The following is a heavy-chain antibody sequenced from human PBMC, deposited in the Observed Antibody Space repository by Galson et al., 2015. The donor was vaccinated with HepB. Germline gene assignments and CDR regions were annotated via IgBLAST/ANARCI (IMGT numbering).Heavy chain of an antibody. CDR3: ARSGGSLKNWFDP. V-gene: IGHV1-69*13. D-gene: IGHD2-15*01. CDR2: IIPIFGTA. CDR1: GGTFSSYA. Sequence: SVKVSCKASGGTFSSYAISWVRQAPGQGLEWMGGIIPIFGTANYAQKFQGRVTITADESTSTAYMELSSLRSEDTAVYYCARSGGSLKNWFDPWGQGTLVTVSS. J-gene: IGHJ5*02.